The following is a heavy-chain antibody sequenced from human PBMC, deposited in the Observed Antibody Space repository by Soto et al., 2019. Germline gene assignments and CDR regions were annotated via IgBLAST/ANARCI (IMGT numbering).Heavy chain of an antibody. CDR1: GLSFNIYW. CDR2: IISDGSHT. CDR3: AGGMAGLDV. V-gene: IGHV3-74*01. Sequence: EVQLVESGGGLVQPGGSLRLSCAASGLSFNIYWMHWVRQVPGKGLVWLARIISDGSHTIYVDSVKGRFTISRDNAKNTVFLQMDSLRDEDTGVYYCAGGMAGLDVWGQGTTVTVSS. J-gene: IGHJ6*02.